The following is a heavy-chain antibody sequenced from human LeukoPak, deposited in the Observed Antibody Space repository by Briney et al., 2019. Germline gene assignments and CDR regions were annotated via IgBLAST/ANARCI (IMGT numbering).Heavy chain of an antibody. Sequence: GESLKISCKGSGYTFINYWIGWLRQMPGKGLEWMGIIYPGDSDIRYSPSFQGQVTISADKSISTAYLQWSSLKASDTAIYYCARRRGGYSAYEYWGQGTLVTVSS. V-gene: IGHV5-51*01. CDR1: GYTFINYW. CDR2: IYPGDSDI. J-gene: IGHJ4*02. D-gene: IGHD5-12*01. CDR3: ARRRGGYSAYEY.